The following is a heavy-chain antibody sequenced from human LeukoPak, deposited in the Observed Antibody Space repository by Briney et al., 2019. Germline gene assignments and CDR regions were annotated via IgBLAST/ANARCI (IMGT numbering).Heavy chain of an antibody. V-gene: IGHV3-7*04. D-gene: IGHD4-17*01. Sequence: GGSLRLSCAASGFTFSTYSMNWVRQAPGKGLEWVANIKQDGSEKYYVDSVKGRFTISRDNAKNSLYLQMNSLRAEDTAVYYCARVTTVTTFRDYWGQGTLVTVSS. CDR2: IKQDGSEK. CDR1: GFTFSTYS. CDR3: ARVTTVTTFRDY. J-gene: IGHJ4*02.